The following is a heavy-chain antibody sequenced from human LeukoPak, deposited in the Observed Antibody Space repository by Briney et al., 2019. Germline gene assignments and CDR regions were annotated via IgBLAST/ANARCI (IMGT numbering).Heavy chain of an antibody. Sequence: AASVKVSCKASGYSFASNYIHWVRQAPGQGLEWMGMIYPRDGSTSYAQKFQGRVTVTRVTSTSTVHMELSGLRSEDTAVYYCARDQEAFDYWGQGTLVTVSS. V-gene: IGHV1-46*01. J-gene: IGHJ4*02. CDR2: IYPRDGST. CDR3: ARDQEAFDY. CDR1: GYSFASNY.